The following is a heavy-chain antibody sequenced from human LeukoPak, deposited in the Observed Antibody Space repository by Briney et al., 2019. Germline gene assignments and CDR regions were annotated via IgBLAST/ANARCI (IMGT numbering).Heavy chain of an antibody. CDR1: GGSISSYY. D-gene: IGHD6-13*01. Sequence: SETLSLTCTVSGGSISSYYWSWIRQPPGKGLEWIGYIYYSGSSYYNPSPKSRVTISVETSTNQFSLKLSSVTAADTAVYYCARRGIAAAADYWGQGTLVTVSS. J-gene: IGHJ4*02. CDR2: IYYSGSS. V-gene: IGHV4-59*08. CDR3: ARRGIAAAADY.